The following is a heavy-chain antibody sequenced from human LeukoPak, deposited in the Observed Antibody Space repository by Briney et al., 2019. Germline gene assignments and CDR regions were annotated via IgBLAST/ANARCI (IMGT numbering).Heavy chain of an antibody. CDR1: GGSISSGGYS. V-gene: IGHV4-30-2*01. J-gene: IGHJ5*02. Sequence: SQTLSLTCAVSGGSISSGGYSWSWIRQPPGKGLEWIGYIYHSGSTYYNPSLKSRVTISVDRSKNQFSLKLGSVTAADTAVYYCARGVRRHNWFDPWGQGTLVTVSS. D-gene: IGHD4-23*01. CDR2: IYHSGST. CDR3: ARGVRRHNWFDP.